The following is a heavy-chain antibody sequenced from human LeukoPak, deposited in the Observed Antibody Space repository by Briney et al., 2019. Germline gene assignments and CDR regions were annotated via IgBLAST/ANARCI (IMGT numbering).Heavy chain of an antibody. Sequence: GGSLRLSCAASGFNFSSYAMSWVRQAPGKGLEWVSAISGSGGSTYYADSVKGRFTISRDNSKNTLYLQMNSLRAEDTAVYYCAKSGGMVRGVIMRGFDYWGQGTLVTVSS. V-gene: IGHV3-23*01. J-gene: IGHJ4*02. D-gene: IGHD3-10*01. CDR2: ISGSGGST. CDR1: GFNFSSYA. CDR3: AKSGGMVRGVIMRGFDY.